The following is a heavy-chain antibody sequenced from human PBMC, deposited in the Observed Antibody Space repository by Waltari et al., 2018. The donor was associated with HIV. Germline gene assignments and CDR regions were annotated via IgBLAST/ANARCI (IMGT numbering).Heavy chain of an antibody. V-gene: IGHV4-39*01. CDR2: IYYSGST. Sequence: QLQLQESGPGLVKPSETLSLTCTVSGGSISSSSYYWGWIRQPPGKGLEWIGSIYYSGSTYYNPSLKSRVTISVDTSKNQFSLKLSSVTAADTAVYYCARHRSSSDSALFDYWGQGTLVTVSS. CDR3: ARHRSSSDSALFDY. J-gene: IGHJ4*02. D-gene: IGHD6-19*01. CDR1: GGSISSSSYY.